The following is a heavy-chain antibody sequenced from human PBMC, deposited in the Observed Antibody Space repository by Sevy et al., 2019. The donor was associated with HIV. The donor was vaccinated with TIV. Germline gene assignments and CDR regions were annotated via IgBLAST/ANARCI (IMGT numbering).Heavy chain of an antibody. CDR1: GFTFSSYS. D-gene: IGHD3-22*01. J-gene: IGHJ3*02. Sequence: GGSLRLSCAASGFTFSSYSMNWVRQAPGKGLEWVSSISSSSSYIYYADSVKGRFTISRDNAKNSLYLQMNSLRAEDTAVYYCAKEYYYDSSGSVGAFDIWGQGTMVTVSS. CDR2: ISSSSSYI. V-gene: IGHV3-21*01. CDR3: AKEYYYDSSGSVGAFDI.